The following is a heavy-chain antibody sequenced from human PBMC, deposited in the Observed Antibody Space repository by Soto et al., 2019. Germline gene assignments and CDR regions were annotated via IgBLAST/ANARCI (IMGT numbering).Heavy chain of an antibody. CDR3: ARLSVGPPSFGYYGMDV. J-gene: IGHJ6*01. V-gene: IGHV5-51*03. CDR1: GYSFTSYC. CDR2: IYPGDSDT. Sequence: PGESLKISCKGSGYSFTSYCIGCMRQMPGKGLEWMGIIYPGDSDTRYSPSFQGQGTISADKSISTAYLQWSSLKASDTAMYYCARLSVGPPSFGYYGMDVWGQGTTVTVSS. D-gene: IGHD1-26*01.